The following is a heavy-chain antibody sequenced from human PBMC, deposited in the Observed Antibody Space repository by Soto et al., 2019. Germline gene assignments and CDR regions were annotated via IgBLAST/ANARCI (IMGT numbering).Heavy chain of an antibody. J-gene: IGHJ4*02. Sequence: QVQLQESGPGLVKPSQTLSLICTVSGGSISSGDYYWSWIRQPPGKGLEWIAYIYYTGSTYYNPSLKSRVTISVDTSKNQFSLKLRSVTAADTAVYYCARGLHSGDAFDYWGQGTLVTVSS. CDR3: ARGLHSGDAFDY. V-gene: IGHV4-30-4*01. D-gene: IGHD3-16*01. CDR1: GGSISSGDYY. CDR2: IYYTGST.